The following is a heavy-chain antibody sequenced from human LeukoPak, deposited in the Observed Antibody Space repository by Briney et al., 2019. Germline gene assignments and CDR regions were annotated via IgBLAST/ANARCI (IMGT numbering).Heavy chain of an antibody. CDR2: ISYDGSNK. CDR3: ARDFPISPCYGMDV. CDR1: GLTLSSYA. Sequence: PGGSLRLSCAASGLTLSSYAMHWVRQAPGKGLEWVAVISYDGSNKYYADSVKGRFTISRDNSKNTLYLQMNSLRAEDTAVYYCARDFPISPCYGMDVWGQGTTVTVSS. J-gene: IGHJ6*02. V-gene: IGHV3-30-3*01. D-gene: IGHD2-21*01.